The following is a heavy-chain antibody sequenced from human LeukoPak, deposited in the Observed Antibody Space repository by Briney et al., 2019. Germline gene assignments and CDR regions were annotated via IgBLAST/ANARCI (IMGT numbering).Heavy chain of an antibody. CDR2: ISSSSSYI. CDR3: AREGPVQQLVFPFDY. CDR1: GFTFSSYS. Sequence: PGGSLRLSCAASGFTFSSYSMNWVRQAPGKGLEWVSSISSSSSYIYYADSVKGRFTISRDNARNSLYLQMNSLRAEDTAVYYCAREGPVQQLVFPFDYWGQGTLVTVSS. D-gene: IGHD6-6*01. V-gene: IGHV3-21*01. J-gene: IGHJ4*02.